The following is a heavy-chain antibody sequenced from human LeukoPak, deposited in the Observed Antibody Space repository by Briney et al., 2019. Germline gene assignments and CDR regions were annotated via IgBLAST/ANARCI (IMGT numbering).Heavy chain of an antibody. V-gene: IGHV1-46*01. J-gene: IGHJ4*02. Sequence: ASVKVSCKASGYTFTSYYMHWVRQAPGQGLEWMGIINPSGGSTSYAQKFQGRVTMTRDMPTSTVYMELSSLRSEDTAVYYCARDRKVGATIGGSGYWGQGTLVTVSS. D-gene: IGHD1-26*01. CDR3: ARDRKVGATIGGSGY. CDR1: GYTFTSYY. CDR2: INPSGGST.